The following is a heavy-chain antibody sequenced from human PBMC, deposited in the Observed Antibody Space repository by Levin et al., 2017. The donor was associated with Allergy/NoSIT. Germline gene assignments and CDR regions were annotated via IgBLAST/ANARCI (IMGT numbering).Heavy chain of an antibody. J-gene: IGHJ4*02. CDR2: IYYSGTT. CDR1: GGSFITSSYF. V-gene: IGHV4-39*01. CDR3: ARHTALLWFEELVFDS. Sequence: GSLRLSCTVSGGSFITSSYFWAWIRQPPGKGLEWLGSIYYSGTTYYNPSLKSRLTISIDTSTNQFSLKLRSVTAADTAVYYCARHTALLWFEELVFDSWGQGNLVTVSS. D-gene: IGHD3-10*01.